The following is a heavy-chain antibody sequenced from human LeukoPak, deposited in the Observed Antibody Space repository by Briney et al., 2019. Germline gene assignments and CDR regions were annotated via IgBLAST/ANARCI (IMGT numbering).Heavy chain of an antibody. CDR1: GGTFSSYA. D-gene: IGHD6-6*01. CDR3: AKMYSSSPQLKFFDY. Sequence: GASVKVSCKASGGTFSSYAISWVRQAPGQGLEWMGRIIPILGIANYAQKFQGRVTITADKSTSTAYMELSSLRSEDTAVYYCAKMYSSSPQLKFFDYWGQGTLVTVSS. J-gene: IGHJ4*02. CDR2: IIPILGIA. V-gene: IGHV1-69*04.